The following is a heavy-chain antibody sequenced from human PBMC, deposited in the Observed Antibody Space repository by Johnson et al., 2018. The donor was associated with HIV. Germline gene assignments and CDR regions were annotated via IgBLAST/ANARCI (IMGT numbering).Heavy chain of an antibody. CDR2: ISGSGDNT. J-gene: IGHJ3*02. Sequence: QVQLVESGGGVVQPGGSLRLSCAASRFTFSTYGMHWVRQAPGKGLEWVSTISGSGDNTYYADSVMGRFTISRDNSKNTLYLQMNSLRAEDTAVYYCARSQVAATSEGAFDIWGQGTMVTVS. CDR3: ARSQVAATSEGAFDI. D-gene: IGHD2-15*01. CDR1: RFTFSTYG. V-gene: IGHV3-NL1*01.